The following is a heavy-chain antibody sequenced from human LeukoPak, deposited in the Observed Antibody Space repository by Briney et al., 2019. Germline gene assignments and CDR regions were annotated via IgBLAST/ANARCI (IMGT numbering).Heavy chain of an antibody. CDR3: TTGRVWGSYRVDY. CDR2: IKSKTDGGTT. CDR1: GFTVSSNY. V-gene: IGHV3-15*01. D-gene: IGHD3-16*02. Sequence: GGSLRLSCAASGFTVSSNYMSWVRQAPGKGLEWVGRIKSKTDGGTTDYAAPVKGRFTISRDDSKNTLYLQMNSLKTEDTAVYYCTTGRVWGSYRVDYWGQGTLVTVSS. J-gene: IGHJ4*02.